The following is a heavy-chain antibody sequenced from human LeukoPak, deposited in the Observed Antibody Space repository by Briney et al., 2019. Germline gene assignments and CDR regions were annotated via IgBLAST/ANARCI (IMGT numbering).Heavy chain of an antibody. CDR3: AGAREYGDYGLCWFDP. V-gene: IGHV1-69*13. J-gene: IGHJ5*02. Sequence: SVKASCKASGGTFSSYAISWVRQAPGQGLEWMGGIIPIFGTANYAQKFQGRVTITADESTSTAYMELSSLRSEDTAVYYCAGAREYGDYGLCWFDPWGQGTLVTVSS. CDR2: IIPIFGTA. CDR1: GGTFSSYA. D-gene: IGHD4-17*01.